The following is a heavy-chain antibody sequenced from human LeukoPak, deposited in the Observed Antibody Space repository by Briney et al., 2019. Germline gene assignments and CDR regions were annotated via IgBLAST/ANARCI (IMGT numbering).Heavy chain of an antibody. V-gene: IGHV3-15*07. Sequence: PGGSLRLSCAASGFTFSNAWMNWVRQAPGKGLEWVGRIKSKTDGGTTDYAAPVKGRFTISRDDSKNTLYLQMNSLKTEDTAVYYCAKESVYDFWSGSLGLPYFDYWGQGTLVTVSS. CDR3: AKESVYDFWSGSLGLPYFDY. CDR2: IKSKTDGGTT. D-gene: IGHD3-3*01. J-gene: IGHJ4*02. CDR1: GFTFSNAW.